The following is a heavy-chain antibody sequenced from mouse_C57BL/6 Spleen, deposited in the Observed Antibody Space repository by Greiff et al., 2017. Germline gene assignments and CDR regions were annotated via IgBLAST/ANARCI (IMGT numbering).Heavy chain of an antibody. J-gene: IGHJ4*01. CDR2: ISSGSSTI. CDR3: ARPHYYAMDY. CDR1: GFTFSDYG. Sequence: EVQVVESGGGFVKPGGSLKLSCAASGFTFSDYGMHWVRQAPEKGLEWVAYISSGSSTIYYANTVKGRFTISRDNAKNTLFLQMTSLRSEDSAMYYCARPHYYAMDYWGQGTSVTVSA. V-gene: IGHV5-17*01.